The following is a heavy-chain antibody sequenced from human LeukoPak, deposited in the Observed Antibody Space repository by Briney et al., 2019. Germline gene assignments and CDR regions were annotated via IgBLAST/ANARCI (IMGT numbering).Heavy chain of an antibody. CDR2: IYYNGNT. Sequence: NSSETLSLTCSVSDGSINSYYWNWIRQPPGKGLEWIGYIYYNGNTNYSPSLKSRVTMSVDTSKNLFSLKVSSVTAADTAVYYCARGRSNYYGVDVWGQGTTVTVSS. V-gene: IGHV4-59*01. D-gene: IGHD1-26*01. J-gene: IGHJ6*02. CDR3: ARGRSNYYGVDV. CDR1: DGSINSYY.